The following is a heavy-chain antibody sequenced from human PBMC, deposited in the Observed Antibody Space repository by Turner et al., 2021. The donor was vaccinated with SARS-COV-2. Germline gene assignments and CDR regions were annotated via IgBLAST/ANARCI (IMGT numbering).Heavy chain of an antibody. CDR3: VKDLGYSSGGMDV. J-gene: IGHJ6*02. D-gene: IGHD6-19*01. Sequence: EVQLVESGGGLLQPGRSLRLSCAASGFTFDDYAMHWVRQAPGKGLEWVSGSGSIGYADSVKGRFTISRDNAKNSLYLQMNSLRVEDTALYYCVKDLGYSSGGMDVWGQGTTVTVSS. CDR1: GFTFDDYA. CDR2: SGSI. V-gene: IGHV3-9*01.